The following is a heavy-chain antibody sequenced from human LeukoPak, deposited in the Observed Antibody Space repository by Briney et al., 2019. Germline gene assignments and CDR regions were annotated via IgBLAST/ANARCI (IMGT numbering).Heavy chain of an antibody. J-gene: IGHJ6*02. CDR2: ISYDGSKK. Sequence: GGSLRLSCAASGFPFGSYGMHWVRQAPGKGLEWVAVISYDGSKKSYPDSVKGRFTISRDTSKNTLYLQMNSLRAEDTAVYYCAKDGEYQLLFRMDVWGQGTTVTVSS. CDR1: GFPFGSYG. V-gene: IGHV3-30*18. CDR3: AKDGEYQLLFRMDV. D-gene: IGHD2-2*01.